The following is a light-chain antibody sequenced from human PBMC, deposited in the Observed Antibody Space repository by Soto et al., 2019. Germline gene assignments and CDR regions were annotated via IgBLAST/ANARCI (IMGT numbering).Light chain of an antibody. CDR3: AAWDGSLDVVL. Sequence: QSVLTQPPSASGTPGQRFTISCSGTSSNIGTNTVNWYQQFPGSAPQLLLYNTNQRPSGVPGRFSGSKSGTSASLAISGLQSEDEADYYCAAWDGSLDVVLFGGGTKLTVL. CDR2: NTN. J-gene: IGLJ2*01. CDR1: SSNIGTNT. V-gene: IGLV1-44*01.